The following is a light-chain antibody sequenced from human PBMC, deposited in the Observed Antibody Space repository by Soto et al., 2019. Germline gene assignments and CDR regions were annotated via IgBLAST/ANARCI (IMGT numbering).Light chain of an antibody. CDR3: QQYDSFSKT. CDR1: QSIRSW. CDR2: DAS. V-gene: IGKV1-5*01. J-gene: IGKJ1*01. Sequence: DIQMTQSPSTLSASVGDRVTITCRASQSIRSWLAWYQQKPGKAPQLLIYDASNLESGVPSRFSGSRSGNEFTLTISSLQPDDLATYYCQQYDSFSKTFGRGTKVEVK.